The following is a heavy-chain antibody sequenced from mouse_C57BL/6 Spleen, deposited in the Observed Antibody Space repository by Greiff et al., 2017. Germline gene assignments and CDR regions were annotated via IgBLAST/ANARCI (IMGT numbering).Heavy chain of an antibody. CDR1: GYTFTSFW. V-gene: IGHV1-53*01. J-gene: IGHJ1*03. CDR3: ARPITTVVAPLGV. D-gene: IGHD1-1*01. Sequence: FQLQQPGTELVNPGASVKLSCKASGYTFTSFWMLWVKQRPGQGLEWIGNFNPSNGGTNYNEKFKSKATLTVDKSASTAYMQLISLTSEDSAVYSCARPITTVVAPLGVWGTGATVTVSS. CDR2: FNPSNGGT.